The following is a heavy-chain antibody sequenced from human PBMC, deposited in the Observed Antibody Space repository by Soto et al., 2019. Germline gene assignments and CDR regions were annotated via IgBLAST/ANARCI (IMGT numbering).Heavy chain of an antibody. D-gene: IGHD2-15*01. CDR3: SSDKHCSGGSCYGDY. V-gene: IGHV3-66*01. CDR1: GFTVSSNY. Sequence: EVQLVESGGGLVQPGGSLRLSCAASGFTVSSNYMSWVRQAPGKGLEWVSVIYNGGSTYYADSVKGRFIMSRDNAKNTLYLQMNSLRAEDTAVYYCSSDKHCSGGSCYGDYWGQGTLVTVSS. CDR2: IYNGGST. J-gene: IGHJ4*02.